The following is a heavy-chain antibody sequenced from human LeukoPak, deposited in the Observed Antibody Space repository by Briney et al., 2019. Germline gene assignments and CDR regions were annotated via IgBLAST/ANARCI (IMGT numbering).Heavy chain of an antibody. D-gene: IGHD2-21*02. CDR3: ARIVVVTAMTGLSWFDP. Sequence: PSQTLSLTCTVSGGSISSGDYYWSWIRQPPGKGLEWIVYIYYSGSTYYNPSLKSRVTISVDTSKNQFSLKLSSVTAADTAVYYCARIVVVTAMTGLSWFDPWGQGTLVTVSS. CDR1: GGSISSGDYY. CDR2: IYYSGST. J-gene: IGHJ5*02. V-gene: IGHV4-30-4*08.